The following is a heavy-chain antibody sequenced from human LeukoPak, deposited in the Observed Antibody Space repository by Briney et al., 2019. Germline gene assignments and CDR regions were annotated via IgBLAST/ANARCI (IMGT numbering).Heavy chain of an antibody. D-gene: IGHD5/OR15-5a*01. CDR3: AKDPKRVSYFDY. CDR2: ISSSSSYI. V-gene: IGHV3-21*04. Sequence: PGGTLRLSCVASGFTFSTYGMSWVRQAPGKGLEWVSSISSSSSYIYYADSVKGRFTISRDNAKNTLYLQMNSLRAEDTAVYYCAKDPKRVSYFDYWGQGTLVTVSS. CDR1: GFTFSTYG. J-gene: IGHJ4*02.